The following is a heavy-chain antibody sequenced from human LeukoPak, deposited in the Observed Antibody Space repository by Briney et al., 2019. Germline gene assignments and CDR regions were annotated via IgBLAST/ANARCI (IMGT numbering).Heavy chain of an antibody. CDR1: GFTFSSYG. D-gene: IGHD3-3*01. CDR2: ISYDGSNK. V-gene: IGHV3-30*03. J-gene: IGHJ4*02. CDR3: ATGPDYDFWSDY. Sequence: GGSLRLSCAASGFTFSSYGMHWVRQAPGKGLEWVAVISYDGSNKYYADSVKGRFTISRDNSKNTLYLQMNSLRAEDTAVYYCATGPDYDFWSDYWGQGTLVTASS.